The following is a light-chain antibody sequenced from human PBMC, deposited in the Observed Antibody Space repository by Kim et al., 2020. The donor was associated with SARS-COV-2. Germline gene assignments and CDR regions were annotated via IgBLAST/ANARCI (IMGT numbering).Light chain of an antibody. Sequence: PGERSTLSVKTIQTISRDFAWYQQKPGQAPRLLIYGVSTMATCIPATFTGSGSGTEFTLTISNLQSEDFALYYCQQYNDWPLTFGGGTKLEIK. CDR1: QTISRD. CDR3: QQYNDWPLT. J-gene: IGKJ4*01. V-gene: IGKV3-15*01. CDR2: GVS.